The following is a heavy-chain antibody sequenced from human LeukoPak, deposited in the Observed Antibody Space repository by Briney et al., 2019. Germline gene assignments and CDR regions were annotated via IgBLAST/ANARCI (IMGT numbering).Heavy chain of an antibody. V-gene: IGHV2-5*02. Sequence: SGPTLVKPTQTLTLTCTFSGFSLRTSGVGVGWIRQPPGKALEWLALIYWDDDKRLSTSLKGRLTITKDTSKNQVVLTVANMDPVDTATYYCAHTLPQKWLVPFDHWGQGTLVTVSS. D-gene: IGHD6-19*01. J-gene: IGHJ4*02. CDR3: AHTLPQKWLVPFDH. CDR2: IYWDDDK. CDR1: GFSLRTSGVG.